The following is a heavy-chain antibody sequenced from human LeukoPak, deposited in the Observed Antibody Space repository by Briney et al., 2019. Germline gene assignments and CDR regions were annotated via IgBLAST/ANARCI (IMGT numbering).Heavy chain of an antibody. CDR3: ARLPPKLKRPKYSSSWYDY. V-gene: IGHV4-34*01. D-gene: IGHD6-13*01. CDR2: INHSGST. Sequence: SETLSLTCAVYGGSFSGYYWSWIRQPPGKGLGWIGEINHSGSTNYNPSLKSRVTISVDTSKNQFSLKLSSVTAADTAVYYCARLPPKLKRPKYSSSWYDYWGQGTLVTVSS. J-gene: IGHJ4*02. CDR1: GGSFSGYY.